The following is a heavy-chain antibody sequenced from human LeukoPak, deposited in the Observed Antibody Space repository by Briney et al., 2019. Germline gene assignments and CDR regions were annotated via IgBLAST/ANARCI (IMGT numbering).Heavy chain of an antibody. CDR1: GGSFSGYY. CDR2: INHSGST. J-gene: IGHJ5*02. Sequence: SETLSLTCAVYGGSFSGYYWSWIRQPPGKGLEWLGEINHSGSTNYNPSLKSRVTISVDTSKNQFSLKLSSVTAADTAVYYCARGLGFVVVPAAIPGWFDPWGQGTLATVSS. V-gene: IGHV4-34*01. D-gene: IGHD2-2*01. CDR3: ARGLGFVVVPAAIPGWFDP.